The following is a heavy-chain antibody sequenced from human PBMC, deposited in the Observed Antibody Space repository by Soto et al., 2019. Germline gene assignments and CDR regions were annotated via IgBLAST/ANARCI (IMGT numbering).Heavy chain of an antibody. V-gene: IGHV4-39*01. CDR2: IYYRGNA. J-gene: IGHJ4*02. CDR3: ARLEGLATISYYFDF. Sequence: SETLSLTCSVSDDSINSDNYYWGWIRQPPGKGQERIGSIYYRGNAYYNPSLQTRVTISLDKSKSQFSLKLNSVTAAVSVVYFCARLEGLATISYYFDFWGPGALVTVSS. D-gene: IGHD3-9*01. CDR1: DDSINSDNYY.